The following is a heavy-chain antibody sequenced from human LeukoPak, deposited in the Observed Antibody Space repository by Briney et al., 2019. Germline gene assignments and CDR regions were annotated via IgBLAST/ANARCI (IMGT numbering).Heavy chain of an antibody. CDR3: ARHYDSSGYPMIRMDV. CDR2: ISGSGGIR. D-gene: IGHD3-22*01. V-gene: IGHV3-23*01. CDR1: GFTFSSYA. Sequence: GGSLRLSCAASGFTFSSYAMSWVRQGPGKGLEWVSEISGSGGIRYYADSVKGRFTLSRDNSKNTVYLQMNSLRAEDTAVYYCARHYDSSGYPMIRMDVWGQGTTVTVSS. J-gene: IGHJ6*02.